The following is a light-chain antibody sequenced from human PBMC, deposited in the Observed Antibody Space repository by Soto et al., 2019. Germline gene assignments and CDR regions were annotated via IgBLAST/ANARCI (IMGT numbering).Light chain of an antibody. V-gene: IGKV3-15*01. CDR3: QQYNNWPPKT. CDR2: AAS. J-gene: IGKJ1*01. CDR1: QSVSSN. Sequence: EIVMTQSPATLSVSPGERATLCCRASQSVSSNLAWYQQKPGETPRLLIYAASTRATGIPARFSGSGSGTEVTLTISSLQSEDFAVYYCQQYNNWPPKTFGQGTKVDFK.